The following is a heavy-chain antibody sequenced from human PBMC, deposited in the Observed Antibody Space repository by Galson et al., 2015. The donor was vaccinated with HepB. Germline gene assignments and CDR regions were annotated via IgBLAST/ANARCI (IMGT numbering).Heavy chain of an antibody. CDR2: IIPIFGTA. CDR3: ARAGGYYSNYWLEYYYMDV. CDR1: GGTFSSYA. Sequence: SVKVSCKASGGTFSSYAISWVRQAPGQGLEWMGGIIPIFGTANYAQKFQGRVTITADESTSTAYMELSSLRSEDTAVYYCARAGGYYSNYWLEYYYMDVWGKGTTVTVSS. V-gene: IGHV1-69*13. J-gene: IGHJ6*03. D-gene: IGHD4-11*01.